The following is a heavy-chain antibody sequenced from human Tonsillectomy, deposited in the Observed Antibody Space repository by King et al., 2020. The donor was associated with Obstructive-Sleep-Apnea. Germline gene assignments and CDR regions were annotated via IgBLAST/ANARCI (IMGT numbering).Heavy chain of an antibody. J-gene: IGHJ4*02. CDR3: AREGDLGYCSGGSCASFDY. CDR1: GGTFSSYA. CDR2: IIPIFGTA. V-gene: IGHV1-69*01. Sequence: QLVQSGAEVKKPGSSVKVSCKASGGTFSSYAISWVRQAPGQGLEWMGGIIPIFGTANYAQKFQGRVTITADESTSTAYMELSSLRSEDTAVYYCAREGDLGYCSGGSCASFDYWGQGTLVTVSS. D-gene: IGHD2-15*01.